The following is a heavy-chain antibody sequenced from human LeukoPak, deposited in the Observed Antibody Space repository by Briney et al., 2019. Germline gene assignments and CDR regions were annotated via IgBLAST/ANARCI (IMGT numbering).Heavy chain of an antibody. CDR3: VKGGYSGYDRSYYMDV. Sequence: GGSLRLSCGVSGFTFSTYGMHWVRQAPGMGLEWVAFIRHDGSKKYHVDTVKGRFTISRDNSKNTLYLEMNSLRDEDTAVYYCVKGGYSGYDRSYYMDVWGKGTTV. CDR2: IRHDGSKK. D-gene: IGHD5-12*01. CDR1: GFTFSTYG. J-gene: IGHJ6*03. V-gene: IGHV3-30*02.